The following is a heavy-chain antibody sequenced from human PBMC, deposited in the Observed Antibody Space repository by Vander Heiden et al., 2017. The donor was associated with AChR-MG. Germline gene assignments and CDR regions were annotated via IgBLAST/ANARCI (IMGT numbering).Heavy chain of an antibody. V-gene: IGHV1-69*01. CDR3: AREGGGGEVVTAFDY. CDR2: IIPIFGTA. CDR1: AGTFSSYA. J-gene: IGHJ4*02. Sequence: QVQLVQSGAEVKKPGSSVKVSCKASAGTFSSYAISWVRQAPGQGLEWMGGIIPIFGTANHEQQFQGRVTITADESTSTAYMELSSLRSEDPAVYYCAREGGGGEVVTAFDYWGQGTLVTVSS. D-gene: IGHD2-15*01.